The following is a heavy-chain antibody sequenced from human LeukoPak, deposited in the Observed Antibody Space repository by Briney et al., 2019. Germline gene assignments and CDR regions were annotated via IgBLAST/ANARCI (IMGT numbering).Heavy chain of an antibody. CDR2: IWYDGSNK. D-gene: IGHD1-20*01. Sequence: PGRSLRLSCAASGFTFSSYGMHWVRQAPGKGLEWVAVIWYDGSNKYYADSVKGRFTISRDNSKNTLYLQMNSLRAEDTAVYYCARVRIPYNWNVPDHWGQGTLVTVSS. J-gene: IGHJ4*02. CDR1: GFTFSSYG. V-gene: IGHV3-33*01. CDR3: ARVRIPYNWNVPDH.